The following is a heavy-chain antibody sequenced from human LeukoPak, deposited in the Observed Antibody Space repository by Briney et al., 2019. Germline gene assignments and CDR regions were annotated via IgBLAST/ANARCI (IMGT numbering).Heavy chain of an antibody. D-gene: IGHD4-17*01. CDR2: IIPTFGTA. CDR3: ASHYGDYGLPYYYYCMDV. V-gene: IGHV1-69*13. CDR1: GGTFSSYA. J-gene: IGHJ6*02. Sequence: ASVKVSCKASGGTFSSYAISWVRQAPGQGLEWMGGIIPTFGTANYAQKFQGRVTITADESTSTAYMELSSLRSEDTAVYYCASHYGDYGLPYYYYCMDVWGQGTTVTV.